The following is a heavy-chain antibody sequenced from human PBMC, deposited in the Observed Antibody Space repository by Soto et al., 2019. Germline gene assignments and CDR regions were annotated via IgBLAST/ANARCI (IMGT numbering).Heavy chain of an antibody. J-gene: IGHJ4*02. V-gene: IGHV1-46*01. CDR1: AYTFTSYY. Sequence: ASVKLACKXSAYTFTSYYMHWVRQAPGQGLEWMGIINPSGGSTSYAQKFQGRVTMTRDTSTSTVYMELSSLRSEDTAVYYCARVWRSSGYYYGYWGQGTPVTVSS. CDR3: ARVWRSSGYYYGY. D-gene: IGHD3-22*01. CDR2: INPSGGST.